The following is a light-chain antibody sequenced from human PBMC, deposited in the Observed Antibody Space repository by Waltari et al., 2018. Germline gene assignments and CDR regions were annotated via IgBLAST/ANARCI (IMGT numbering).Light chain of an antibody. CDR1: QSVLSSSNNKNY. J-gene: IGKJ3*01. V-gene: IGKV4-1*01. CDR3: QQYFSTPVT. CDR2: WAS. Sequence: DIVMTQPPDSLAVSLGDRATINCRSSQSVLSSSNNKNYLAWYQQKPGQPPKLLIYWASTRESGVPDRFSGSGSGTDFTLTISSLQAEDVAVYFCQQYFSTPVTFGPGTKVDIK.